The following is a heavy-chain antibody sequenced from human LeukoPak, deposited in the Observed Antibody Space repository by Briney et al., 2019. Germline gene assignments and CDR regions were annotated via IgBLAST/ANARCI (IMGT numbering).Heavy chain of an antibody. CDR1: GGSISSSSYY. CDR2: IYYSGST. CDR3: ARHARLRYFDWSLGFDP. D-gene: IGHD3-9*01. V-gene: IGHV4-39*01. Sequence: SETLSLTCTVSGGSISSSSYYWGWIRQPPGKGLEWIGSIYYSGSTYYNPSLKSRVTISVDTSKNQFSLKLSSVTAADTAVYYCARHARLRYFDWSLGFDPWGQGTLVTVSS. J-gene: IGHJ5*02.